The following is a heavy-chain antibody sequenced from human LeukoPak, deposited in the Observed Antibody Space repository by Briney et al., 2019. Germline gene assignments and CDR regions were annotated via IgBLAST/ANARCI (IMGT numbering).Heavy chain of an antibody. CDR3: ARDYLSAFDY. V-gene: IGHV4-31*03. D-gene: IGHD2-21*01. CDR1: GGSISSGGYY. J-gene: IGHJ4*02. CDR2: IYYNGST. Sequence: PSETLSLTCTVSGGSISSGGYYWSWIRQHPGKGLEWIGYIYYNGSTYYNPSLKSRVTISVDTSKNQFSLKLSSVTAADTAVYYCARDYLSAFDYWGQGTLVTVSS.